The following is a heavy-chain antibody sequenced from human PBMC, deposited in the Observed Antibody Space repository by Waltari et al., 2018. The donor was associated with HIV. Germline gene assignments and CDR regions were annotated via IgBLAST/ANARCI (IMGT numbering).Heavy chain of an antibody. CDR1: GFTLSDHY. V-gene: IGHV3-72*01. CDR2: TRNKLNGYTT. Sequence: EVQVVESGGGLVQPGGSLRLSCAASGFTLSDHYMDWVRQAPGKGLEWVGRTRNKLNGYTTEYAASVKGRFTISRDDAKNSRSLQMNSLKTEDTAVYYCARGRAGKSSYYYYCMDVWGKGTTVTVSS. CDR3: ARGRAGKSSYYYYCMDV. J-gene: IGHJ6*03. D-gene: IGHD1-1*01.